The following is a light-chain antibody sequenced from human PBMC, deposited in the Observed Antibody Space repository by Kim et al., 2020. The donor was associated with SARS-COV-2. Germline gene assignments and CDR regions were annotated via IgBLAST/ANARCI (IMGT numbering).Light chain of an antibody. Sequence: QLVLTQSPSASASLGASVKLTCTLSSGHSTYAIAWHQQQPEKGPRYLMKLNSDGSHSKGDGIPDRFSGSSSGAERYLTISSLQSDDEADYYCQTWSTGIRVCGGGTQLTVL. CDR3: QTWSTGIRV. CDR2: LNSDGSH. J-gene: IGLJ2*01. CDR1: SGHSTYA. V-gene: IGLV4-69*01.